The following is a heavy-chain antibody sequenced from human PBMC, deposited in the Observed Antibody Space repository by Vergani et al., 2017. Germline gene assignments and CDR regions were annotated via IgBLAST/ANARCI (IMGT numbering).Heavy chain of an antibody. J-gene: IGHJ4*02. V-gene: IGHV3-21*01. Sequence: VQLVESGGGLVKPGGSLRLSCAASGFTFSNYSMNWVLQAPGKGLEWVSSISSSSSYIYYADSVKGRFTISRDNAKNSLYLQMNSLRAEDTAVYYCARDPEYDFWDTDYWGQGTLVTVSS. CDR2: ISSSSSYI. D-gene: IGHD3-3*01. CDR3: ARDPEYDFWDTDY. CDR1: GFTFSNYS.